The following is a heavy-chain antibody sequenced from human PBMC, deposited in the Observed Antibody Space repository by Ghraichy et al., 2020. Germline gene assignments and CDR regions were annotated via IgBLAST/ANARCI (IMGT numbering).Heavy chain of an antibody. V-gene: IGHV3-48*02. CDR2: ITSSSRTK. CDR3: ARGSRVVRFYYYDGMDV. J-gene: IGHJ6*02. D-gene: IGHD4-23*01. Sequence: GESLNISCVGSGFTLSSYSMNWVRQAPGKGLEWVSYITSSSRTKSYADSVKGRFTISRDNAQNSLYLQMNNLRDEDTAIYYCARGSRVVRFYYYDGMDVGGQGTTVTVSS. CDR1: GFTLSSYS.